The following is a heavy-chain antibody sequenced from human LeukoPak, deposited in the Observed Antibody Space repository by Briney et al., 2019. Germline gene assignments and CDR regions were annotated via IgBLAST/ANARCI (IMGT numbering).Heavy chain of an antibody. CDR2: INSDGSTT. Sequence: GGSLRLSCAASGFSLSSYWMHWVRQAPGKGLVWVSRINSDGSTTNYADSVKGRFTISRDNAKNTLYLQMNSLRAEDTAVYYCAGGGSGWYGYYYYYMDVWGKGTTVTVSS. CDR3: AGGGSGWYGYYYYYMDV. V-gene: IGHV3-74*01. J-gene: IGHJ6*03. CDR1: GFSLSSYW. D-gene: IGHD6-19*01.